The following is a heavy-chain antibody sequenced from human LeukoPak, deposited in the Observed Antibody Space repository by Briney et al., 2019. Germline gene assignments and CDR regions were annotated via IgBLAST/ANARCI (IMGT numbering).Heavy chain of an antibody. CDR1: GFTFNSYV. CDR3: AKDLVSGDWYWRGFDS. CDR2: IGGSSGRT. D-gene: IGHD6-19*01. V-gene: IGHV3-23*01. J-gene: IGHJ4*02. Sequence: PGGSRRLSCAASGFTFNSYVMSWVRKAPGKGLEWVSAIGGSSGRTYYADSVRGRFTISRDNSKNTVYLQLNSLRGEDTAVYYCAKDLVSGDWYWRGFDSWGQGTLVTVSS.